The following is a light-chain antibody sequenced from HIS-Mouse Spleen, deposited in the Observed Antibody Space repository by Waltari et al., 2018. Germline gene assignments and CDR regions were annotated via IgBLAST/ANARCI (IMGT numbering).Light chain of an antibody. CDR2: EGS. V-gene: IGLV2-23*01. Sequence: QSALTQPASVSGSPGQSITISCTGTSCDVGSYNIVSWYQQHPGKAPKLMIYEGSKRPSGVSNRFSGSKSGNTASLTISGLQAEDEADYYCCSYAGSSTWVFGGGTKLTVL. J-gene: IGLJ3*02. CDR1: SCDVGSYNI. CDR3: CSYAGSSTWV.